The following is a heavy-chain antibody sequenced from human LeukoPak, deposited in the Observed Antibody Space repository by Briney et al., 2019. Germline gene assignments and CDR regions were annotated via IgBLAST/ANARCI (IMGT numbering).Heavy chain of an antibody. D-gene: IGHD4-17*01. J-gene: IGHJ4*02. CDR2: ISRGGGST. Sequence: GGSLRLACPAAGFTFSIYAMSWVRQAAGEGREWVSGISRGGGSTYYTHSVQGRFTISRDNSNSTPHLQMNRLRAGDTAVYYCAKGEDYGSFDYWGQGTLVTVSS. CDR1: GFTFSIYA. CDR3: AKGEDYGSFDY. V-gene: IGHV3-23*01.